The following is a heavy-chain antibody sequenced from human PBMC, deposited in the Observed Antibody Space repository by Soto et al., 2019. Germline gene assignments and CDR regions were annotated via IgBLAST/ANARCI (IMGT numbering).Heavy chain of an antibody. J-gene: IGHJ2*01. D-gene: IGHD5-18*01. CDR3: ARVDTDMVYWYFDL. CDR1: GYNFTSYG. V-gene: IGHV1-18*01. Sequence: QVQLVQSGAEVKKPGASVKVSCKASGYNFTSYGITWVRQAPGQGLEWMGWISAYNGNTKYAQKVQVRLTMTTDTSASKAYMELRSLRSDDTAVYYFARVDTDMVYWYFDLWGRGTLVTVSS. CDR2: ISAYNGNT.